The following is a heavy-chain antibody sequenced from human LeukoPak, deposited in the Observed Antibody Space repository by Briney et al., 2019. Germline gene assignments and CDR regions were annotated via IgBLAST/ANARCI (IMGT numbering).Heavy chain of an antibody. CDR3: ARGVGASDHYNWFDP. CDR2: INPKSGGT. J-gene: IGHJ5*02. CDR1: GYTFTGFF. V-gene: IGHV1-2*02. D-gene: IGHD1-26*01. Sequence: GASVKVSCKASGYTFTGFFMHWVRQAPGQGLEWMGWINPKSGGTNYAQKFQGRVTMTRDTSISTAYMELSRLRSDYTAVYYCARGVGASDHYNWFDPWGQGTLVTVSS.